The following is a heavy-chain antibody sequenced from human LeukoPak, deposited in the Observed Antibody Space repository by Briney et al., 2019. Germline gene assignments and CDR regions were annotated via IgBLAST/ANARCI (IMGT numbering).Heavy chain of an antibody. CDR3: AKVALFSGYYPPFDY. CDR2: ISYDGSNE. CDR1: GFTFSNYG. V-gene: IGHV3-30*18. Sequence: PGGSLRLSCTASGFTFSNYGMHWVRPAPGKGLEWVAVISYDGSNEYYADSVKGRFTISRDNSKNTLFLQMNSLRPEDTAVYHCAKVALFSGYYPPFDYWGQGTLVTVSS. J-gene: IGHJ4*02. D-gene: IGHD3-22*01.